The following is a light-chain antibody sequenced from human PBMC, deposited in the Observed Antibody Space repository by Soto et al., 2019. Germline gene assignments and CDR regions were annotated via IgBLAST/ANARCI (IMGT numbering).Light chain of an antibody. CDR1: QSVDNS. CDR3: QQYYNWPPWT. V-gene: IGKV3-15*01. Sequence: EIVMTQSPASLSVSPGERATLSCRASQSVDNSLAGYQRKPGQAPRLLIYGASTRATGIPARFIGRGSGTEFTLTISSLQYEDFAVYYCQQYYNWPPWTFGQGTKVEIK. CDR2: GAS. J-gene: IGKJ1*01.